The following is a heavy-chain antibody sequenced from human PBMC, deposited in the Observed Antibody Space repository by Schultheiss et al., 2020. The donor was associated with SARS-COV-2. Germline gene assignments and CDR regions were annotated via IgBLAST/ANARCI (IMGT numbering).Heavy chain of an antibody. V-gene: IGHV1-2*04. CDR3: ARSHESTSGNYQYGMDV. CDR1: GYTFTAYY. J-gene: IGHJ6*02. Sequence: ASVKVSCKASGYTFTAYYIHWVRQAPGQGLEWMGWINPNSGGTDYAQKFQGWVSMTRDTSITTAYMELSRLRSDDTAVYYCARSHESTSGNYQYGMDVWGQGATVTVSS. D-gene: IGHD2-2*01. CDR2: INPNSGGT.